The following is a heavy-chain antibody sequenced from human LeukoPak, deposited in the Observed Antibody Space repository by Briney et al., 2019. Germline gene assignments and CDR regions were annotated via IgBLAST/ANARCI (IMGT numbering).Heavy chain of an antibody. J-gene: IGHJ4*02. CDR3: ARDLIAVAGNVSDY. V-gene: IGHV3-53*01. CDR1: GFTVSSNH. D-gene: IGHD6-19*01. Sequence: PGGSLRLSCAASGFTVSSNHMSWVRQAPGKGLEWVSVIYSGGSTYYADSVKGRFTISRDNSKNTLYLQMNSLRAEDTAVYYCARDLIAVAGNVSDYWGQGTLVTVSS. CDR2: IYSGGST.